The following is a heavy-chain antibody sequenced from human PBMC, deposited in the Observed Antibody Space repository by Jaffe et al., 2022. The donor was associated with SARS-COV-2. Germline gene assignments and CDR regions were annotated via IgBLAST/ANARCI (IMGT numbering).Heavy chain of an antibody. J-gene: IGHJ3*02. V-gene: IGHV3-7*01. CDR2: IKQDGSEK. Sequence: EVQLVESGGGLVQPGGSLRLSCAASGFTFSSYWMSWVRQAPGKGLEWVANIKQDGSEKYYVDSVKGRFTISRDNAKNSLYLQMNSLRAEDTAVYYCARNGYSSSWYLGDAFDIWGQGTMVTVSS. D-gene: IGHD6-13*01. CDR1: GFTFSSYW. CDR3: ARNGYSSSWYLGDAFDI.